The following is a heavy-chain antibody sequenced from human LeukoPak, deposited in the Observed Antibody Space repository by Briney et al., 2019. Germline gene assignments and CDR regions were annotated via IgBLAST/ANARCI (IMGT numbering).Heavy chain of an antibody. CDR1: GCTFSNYA. J-gene: IGHJ2*01. Sequence: GGSLRLSCAASGCTFSNYAMSWVRQAPGKGLEWVSGISGSGDSTYYADSVKGRLTISRDNSKNTLYLQMDSLRAEDTAVYYCAKVGIRISLIVVVFTTADDWYFDLWGRGTLVTVSS. CDR3: AKVGIRISLIVVVFTTADDWYFDL. V-gene: IGHV3-23*01. CDR2: ISGSGDST. D-gene: IGHD3-22*01.